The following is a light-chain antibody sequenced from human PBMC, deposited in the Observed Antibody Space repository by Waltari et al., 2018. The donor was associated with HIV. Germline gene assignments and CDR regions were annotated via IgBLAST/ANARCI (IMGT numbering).Light chain of an antibody. Sequence: QSALTQPRPVSGSPLQPVTISSTATTMSVGGSTSVSWYQHHPGKAPKLMIYDVSKRPSGVPDRFSGSKSGNTASLTISGLQAEDEADYYCCSYAGSYTFDVVFGGGTKLTVL. CDR3: CSYAGSYTFDVV. V-gene: IGLV2-11*01. CDR2: DVS. J-gene: IGLJ2*01. CDR1: TMSVGGSTS.